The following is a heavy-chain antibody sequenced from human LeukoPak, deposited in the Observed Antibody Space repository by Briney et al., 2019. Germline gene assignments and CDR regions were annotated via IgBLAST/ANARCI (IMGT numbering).Heavy chain of an antibody. CDR3: ARRDSSGVVPRWDY. CDR2: IYYSGSK. Sequence: SETLSLTCTVSGGSVSTYYWNWIRQPPGKGLEWIGYIYYSGSKKYNPSLKRRLTISVDTSNNPFSLKLSFVTAADTAVYYCARRDSSGVVPRWDYWGQGTLVTVSS. CDR1: GGSVSTYY. D-gene: IGHD6-19*01. V-gene: IGHV4-59*08. J-gene: IGHJ4*02.